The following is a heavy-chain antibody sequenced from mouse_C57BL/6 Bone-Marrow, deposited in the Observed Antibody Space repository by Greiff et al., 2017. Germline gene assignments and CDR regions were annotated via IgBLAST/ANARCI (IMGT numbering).Heavy chain of an antibody. J-gene: IGHJ1*03. Sequence: EVQGVESGGGLVKPGGSLKLSCAASGFTFSSYAMSWVRQTPEKRLEWVATISDGGSYTYYPDNVKGRFTISRDNAKNNLYLQMSHLKSEDTAMYYCARDHGNSTVYWYFDVWGTGTTVTVSS. CDR1: GFTFSSYA. V-gene: IGHV5-4*01. CDR2: ISDGGSYT. D-gene: IGHD2-1*01. CDR3: ARDHGNSTVYWYFDV.